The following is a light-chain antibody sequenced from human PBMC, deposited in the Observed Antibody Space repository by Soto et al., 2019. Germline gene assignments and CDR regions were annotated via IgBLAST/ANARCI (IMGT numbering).Light chain of an antibody. J-gene: IGLJ1*01. CDR1: SSSIGAGYE. CDR2: GNG. V-gene: IGLV1-40*01. CDR3: QSYDKSLSAYV. Sequence: QSVLTQPPSVSGAPGQRVTISCSGTSSSIGAGYEVHWYHQLPGTAPKLVVSGNGNRPSGVPDRLSASKSGTSASLAIAVLPAEDEDHYYCQSYDKSLSAYVFGTGTKLTVL.